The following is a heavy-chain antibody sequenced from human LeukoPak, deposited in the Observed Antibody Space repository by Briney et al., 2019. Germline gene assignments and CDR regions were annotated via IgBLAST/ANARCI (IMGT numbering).Heavy chain of an antibody. CDR2: INPNNGGT. J-gene: IGHJ4*02. D-gene: IGHD2-8*01. CDR3: ARYGVHGGFDY. Sequence: ASVKVSCKASGYTFTGHYMHWVRQAPGQGLEWMGWINPNNGGTNYAQKFQGRVTMTRDTSISTAYMELSRLRSDDTAVYYCARYGVHGGFDYWGQGTLVTVSS. V-gene: IGHV1-2*02. CDR1: GYTFTGHY.